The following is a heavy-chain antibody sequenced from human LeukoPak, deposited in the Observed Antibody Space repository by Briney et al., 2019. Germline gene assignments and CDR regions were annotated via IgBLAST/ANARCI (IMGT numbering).Heavy chain of an antibody. V-gene: IGHV4-30-4*08. CDR2: IYYSGST. D-gene: IGHD2-15*01. CDR1: GGSISSGDYY. CDR3: ARRLHCSGGSCHYDAFDI. Sequence: PSETLSLTCTVSGGSISSGDYYWSWIRQPPGKGLEWIGYIYYSGSTYYNPSLKSRVTISVDTSKNQFSLKLSSMTAADTAVYYCARRLHCSGGSCHYDAFDIWGQGTMVTVSS. J-gene: IGHJ3*02.